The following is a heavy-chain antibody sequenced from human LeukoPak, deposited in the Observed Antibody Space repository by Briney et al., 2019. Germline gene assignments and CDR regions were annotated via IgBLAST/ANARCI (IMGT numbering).Heavy chain of an antibody. J-gene: IGHJ4*02. V-gene: IGHV4-59*08. CDR3: ARLLCKVQHFDF. D-gene: IGHD3-10*02. CDR1: SHPLCRYH. CDR2: IYYSGST. Sequence: SDPQTLLCSVWSHPLCRYHARCTPDSTEEAVVGIGYIYYSGSTSYNPSHNRRVTISVDTSKNQFALKLSSVTAADTAVYYCARLLCKVQHFDFWGQGTLVTVSS.